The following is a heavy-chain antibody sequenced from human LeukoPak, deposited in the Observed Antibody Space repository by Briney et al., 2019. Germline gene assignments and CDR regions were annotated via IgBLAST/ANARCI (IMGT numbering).Heavy chain of an antibody. J-gene: IGHJ5*02. CDR1: GYTFTGYY. V-gene: IGHV1-2*02. CDR2: INPDSGGT. D-gene: IGHD2-21*01. CDR3: ARAPAYSNRGWLDH. Sequence: GASVNVSCKASGYTFTGYYIHWVRQAPGHGLEWMGWINPDSGGTTYAQKFQGRVTMTSDTSISTAYMELSRLRSDDAALYPCARAPAYSNRGWLDHWGQGTLVTVSS.